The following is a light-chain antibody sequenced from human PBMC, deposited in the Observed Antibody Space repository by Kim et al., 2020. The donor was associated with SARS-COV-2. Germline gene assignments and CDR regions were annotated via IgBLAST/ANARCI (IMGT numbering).Light chain of an antibody. Sequence: VTTSATRGSSNVGAGYDVHWYQQLPGTAPKLLIYGNSNRPSGVPDRFSGSKSGTSASLAITGLQAEDEADYYCQSYDSSLSGFYVFGTGTKVTVL. CDR1: SSNVGAGYD. CDR3: QSYDSSLSGFYV. V-gene: IGLV1-40*01. J-gene: IGLJ1*01. CDR2: GNS.